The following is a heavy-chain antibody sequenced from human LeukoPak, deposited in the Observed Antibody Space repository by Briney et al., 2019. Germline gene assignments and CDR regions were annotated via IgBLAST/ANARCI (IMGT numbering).Heavy chain of an antibody. J-gene: IGHJ1*01. V-gene: IGHV3-7*03. D-gene: IGHD3-10*01. CDR3: ASVMRVRGEPGYFHY. CDR1: GFNCSSYW. CDR2: INEDGSEK. Sequence: GGSLRLSCSASGFNCSSYWMSWVRQAPGKGPEWVANINEDGSEKYYMDSVKGRFTFSRDNAKNSLYLQMNGLRAEDTAVYYCASVMRVRGEPGYFHYWGQGTLVTVSS.